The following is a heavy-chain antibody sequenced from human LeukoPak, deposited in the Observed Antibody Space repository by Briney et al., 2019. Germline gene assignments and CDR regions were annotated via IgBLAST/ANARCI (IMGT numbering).Heavy chain of an antibody. D-gene: IGHD6-13*01. Sequence: EGSLRLSCAASGFTFSSYAMHWVRQAPGKGLEWVAVISYDGSNKYYADSVKGRFTISRDNSKNTLYLQMNSLRAEDTAVYYCARDLQQLALYYFDYWGQGTLVTVSS. CDR3: ARDLQQLALYYFDY. CDR1: GFTFSSYA. CDR2: ISYDGSNK. J-gene: IGHJ4*02. V-gene: IGHV3-30-3*01.